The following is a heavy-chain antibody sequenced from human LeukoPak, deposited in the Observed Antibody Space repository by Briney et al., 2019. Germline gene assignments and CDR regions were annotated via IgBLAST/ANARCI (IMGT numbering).Heavy chain of an antibody. D-gene: IGHD1-26*01. Sequence: GGSLRLSCAASGFTLSSYSMNWVRQAPGKGLEWVSSISGSSSDIYYADSVKGRFTISRDNSKNSLYLQMKSLRAEDTALYYCARRGYHDYSGFDYWGQGTLVTVSS. CDR3: ARRGYHDYSGFDY. J-gene: IGHJ4*02. V-gene: IGHV3-21*01. CDR1: GFTLSSYS. CDR2: ISGSSSDI.